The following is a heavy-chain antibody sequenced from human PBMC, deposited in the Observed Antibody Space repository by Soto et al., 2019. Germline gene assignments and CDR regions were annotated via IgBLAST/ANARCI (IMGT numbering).Heavy chain of an antibody. CDR2: IYYSGST. Sequence: SETLSLTCTVSGGSISSGGYYWSWIRQHPGKGLEWIGYIYYSGSTYYNPSLKSRVTISVDTSKNQFSLKLSSVTAADTAVYYCARDSPAHFWSGYSAADNWFDPWGQGTLVTVSS. CDR3: ARDSPAHFWSGYSAADNWFDP. V-gene: IGHV4-31*03. J-gene: IGHJ5*02. D-gene: IGHD3-3*02. CDR1: GGSISSGGYY.